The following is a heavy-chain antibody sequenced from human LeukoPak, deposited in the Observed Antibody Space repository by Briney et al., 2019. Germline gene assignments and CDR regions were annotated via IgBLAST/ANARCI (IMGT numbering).Heavy chain of an antibody. Sequence: SETLSLTCTVSNASISSNFWSWIRQPPGKGLEWIGYIYYSGSTNYNPSLKGRVTISVDTSKNQFSLKLSSVTAADTAVYYCARYQLPFPFDYWGQGTLVTVSS. CDR2: IYYSGST. CDR1: NASISSNF. V-gene: IGHV4-59*01. CDR3: ARYQLPFPFDY. J-gene: IGHJ4*02. D-gene: IGHD2-2*01.